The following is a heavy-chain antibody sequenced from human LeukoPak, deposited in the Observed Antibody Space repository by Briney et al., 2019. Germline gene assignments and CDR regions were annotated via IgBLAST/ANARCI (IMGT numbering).Heavy chain of an antibody. V-gene: IGHV3-48*03. CDR1: GFTFSSYE. CDR3: AREFFGYVRGGSCSDV. CDR2: ISSSGSTI. J-gene: IGHJ6*04. Sequence: PGGSLRLSCAASGFTFSSYEMNWVRQAPGKGLEWVSYISSSGSTIYYADSVKGRFTISRDNAKNSLYLQMNSMRAEDTAVYYCAREFFGYVRGGSCSDVWGKGTTVTVSS. D-gene: IGHD2-15*01.